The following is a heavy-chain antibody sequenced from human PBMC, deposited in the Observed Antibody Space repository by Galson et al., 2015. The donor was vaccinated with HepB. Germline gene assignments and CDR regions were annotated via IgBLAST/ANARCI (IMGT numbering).Heavy chain of an antibody. D-gene: IGHD3-3*01. J-gene: IGHJ6*03. CDR3: ARGGERITIFAPPPLYYYYYYYMDV. Sequence: SVKVSCKASGYTFTSYDINWVRQATGQGLEWMGWMNPNSGNTGYAQKFQGRVTMTRNTSISTAYMELSSLRSEDTAVYYCARGGERITIFAPPPLYYYYYYYMDVWGKGTTVTVSS. CDR2: MNPNSGNT. CDR1: GYTFTSYD. V-gene: IGHV1-8*01.